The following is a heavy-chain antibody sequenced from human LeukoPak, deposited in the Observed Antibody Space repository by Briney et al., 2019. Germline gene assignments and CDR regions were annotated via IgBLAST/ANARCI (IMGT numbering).Heavy chain of an antibody. J-gene: IGHJ4*02. D-gene: IGHD6-13*01. CDR2: IIPIFGTA. CDR3: ARGPRLFSWQHAFDY. V-gene: IGHV1-69*05. CDR1: GGTFSSYA. Sequence: SVKVSCKASGGTFSSYAISWVRQAPGQGLERMGGIIPIFGTANYAQKFQGRVTITTDESTSTAYMELSSLRSEDTAVYYCARGPRLFSWQHAFDYWGQGTLVTVSS.